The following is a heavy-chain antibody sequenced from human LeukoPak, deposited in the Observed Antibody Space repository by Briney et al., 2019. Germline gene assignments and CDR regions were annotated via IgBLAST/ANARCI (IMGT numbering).Heavy chain of an antibody. D-gene: IGHD6-13*01. CDR2: IYTSGST. V-gene: IGHV4-4*07. CDR3: ARDSAAAGNLQH. CDR1: GGSISSYY. J-gene: IGHJ1*01. Sequence: SETLTLTCTVSGGSISSYYWSWIRQPAGKGLEWIGRIYTSGSTHYNPSLKSRVTMSVDTSKNQSSLKLSSVTAADTAVYYCARDSAAAGNLQHWGQGTLVTVSS.